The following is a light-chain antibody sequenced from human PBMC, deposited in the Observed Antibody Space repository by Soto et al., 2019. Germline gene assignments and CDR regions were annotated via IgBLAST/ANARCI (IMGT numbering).Light chain of an antibody. CDR2: AAS. V-gene: IGKV1-39*01. CDR1: QSISSY. Sequence: DIQMTQSPSSLSASVGDRVTITCRASQSISSYLNWYQQKPGKAPKLLIYAASSLQSGVPSRFSSSVSGTDFTLTISSLQPEDFATYYCQQSYSPKTFGQGIKVEIK. CDR3: QQSYSPKT. J-gene: IGKJ1*01.